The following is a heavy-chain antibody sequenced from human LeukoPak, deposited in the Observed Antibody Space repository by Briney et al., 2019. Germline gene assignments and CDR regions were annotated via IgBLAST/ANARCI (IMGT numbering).Heavy chain of an antibody. J-gene: IGHJ4*02. CDR3: ARGIAVAGTKGFDY. D-gene: IGHD6-19*01. Sequence: SQTLSLTCTVSGGSISSGSYYWSWIRQPPGKGLEWIGYIYYSGSTNYNPSLKSRVTISVDTSKNQFSLKLSSVTAADTAVYYCARGIAVAGTKGFDYWGQGTLVTVSS. CDR2: IYYSGST. CDR1: GGSISSGSYY. V-gene: IGHV4-61*01.